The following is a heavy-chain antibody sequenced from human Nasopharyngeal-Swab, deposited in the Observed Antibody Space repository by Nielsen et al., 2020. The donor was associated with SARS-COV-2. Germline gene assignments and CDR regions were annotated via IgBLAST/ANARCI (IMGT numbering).Heavy chain of an antibody. V-gene: IGHV3-23*01. Sequence: GESLKISCAASGFTFSSYAMTWVRQAPGKGLEWVSSISVNGASTYYAGSVKGRFTIPRDNSRNTLYLQLNSLRAEDTAIYYCAKRVAGKYYYMDVWGKGTTVTVSS. CDR2: ISVNGAST. J-gene: IGHJ6*03. D-gene: IGHD3-10*01. CDR1: GFTFSSYA. CDR3: AKRVAGKYYYMDV.